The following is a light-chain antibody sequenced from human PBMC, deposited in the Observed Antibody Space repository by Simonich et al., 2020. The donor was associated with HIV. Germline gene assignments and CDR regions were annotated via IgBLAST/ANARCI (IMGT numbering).Light chain of an antibody. CDR3: QHFHTYWT. CDR1: QTISNW. J-gene: IGKJ1*01. CDR2: KAS. Sequence: DIQMTQSPSTLSASVGDRVTITCRASQTISNWLAWYQQKPGKAPKLLIYKASSLESGVPSRFSGRGSGTVFTLPISSLQPDDFATYYCQHFHTYWTFGQGTQVEIK. V-gene: IGKV1-5*03.